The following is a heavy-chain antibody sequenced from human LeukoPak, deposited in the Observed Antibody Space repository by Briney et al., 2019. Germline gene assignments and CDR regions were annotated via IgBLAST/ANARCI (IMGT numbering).Heavy chain of an antibody. CDR3: ANTRLNNWKTRLDY. D-gene: IGHD1-20*01. Sequence: PGGSLRLSCAASGFTFSDYYMSWIRQAPGKGLEWVSYTSSSGSTIYYADSVKGRFTISRDNAKNSLYLQMNSLRAEDTAVYYCANTRLNNWKTRLDYWGQGTLVTVSS. CDR2: TSSSGSTI. J-gene: IGHJ4*02. CDR1: GFTFSDYY. V-gene: IGHV3-11*01.